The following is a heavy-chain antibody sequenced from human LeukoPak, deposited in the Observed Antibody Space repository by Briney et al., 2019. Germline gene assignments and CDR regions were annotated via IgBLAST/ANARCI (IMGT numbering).Heavy chain of an antibody. CDR1: GFTFSGYG. D-gene: IGHD3-10*01. CDR2: ISHDGSDS. Sequence: GGSLRLSCAASGFTFSGYGMHWVRQAPGKGLEWVAVISHDGSDSHYADSVKGRFTISRDNSKNTVYLQMSSLRPEDTAVYFCAKELYFGSGSYPDYWGQGTLVRVSS. V-gene: IGHV3-30*18. CDR3: AKELYFGSGSYPDY. J-gene: IGHJ4*02.